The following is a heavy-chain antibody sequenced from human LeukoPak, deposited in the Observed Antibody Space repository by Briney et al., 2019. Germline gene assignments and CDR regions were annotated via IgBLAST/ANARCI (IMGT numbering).Heavy chain of an antibody. D-gene: IGHD3-16*02. J-gene: IGHJ4*02. V-gene: IGHV3-11*01. CDR1: GFTFSDSY. CDR2: ISGTGSTT. Sequence: GGSLRLSCEASGFTFSDSYMSWIRQAPGEGLEWVSCISGTGSTTYADSVKGRFTVSRDNAKKSLYLQMNSLRAEDTAVYYCARGVRGSNFDYWGQGTLVTVSS. CDR3: ARGVRGSNFDY.